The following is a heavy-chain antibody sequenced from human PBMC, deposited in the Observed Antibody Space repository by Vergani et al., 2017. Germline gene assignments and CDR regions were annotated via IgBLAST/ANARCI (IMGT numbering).Heavy chain of an antibody. CDR3: AKSPHNYDFWSGYYRGGWFDP. D-gene: IGHD3-3*01. Sequence: QVQLVESGGGVVQPGRSLRLSCAASGFTFSSYGMHWVRQALGKGLEWVAVISYDGSNKYYADSVKGRFTISRDNSKNTLYLQMNSLRAEDTAVYYCAKSPHNYDFWSGYYRGGWFDPWGQGTLVTVSS. CDR1: GFTFSSYG. CDR2: ISYDGSNK. V-gene: IGHV3-30*18. J-gene: IGHJ5*02.